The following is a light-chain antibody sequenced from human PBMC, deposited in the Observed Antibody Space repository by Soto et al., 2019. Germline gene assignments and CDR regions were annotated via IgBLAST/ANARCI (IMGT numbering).Light chain of an antibody. CDR1: QSVSSSN. CDR2: GAS. Sequence: EIVLTQSPGTLSLSPGERATLSCRASQSVSSSNLAWYQQTPDQAPRLLIYGASSRATGIPDRFSGSGSGTDFTLTISRLEPEDFAVYYCQYGRSPLFTFGPGTTVDIK. J-gene: IGKJ3*01. V-gene: IGKV3-20*01. CDR3: QYGRSPLFT.